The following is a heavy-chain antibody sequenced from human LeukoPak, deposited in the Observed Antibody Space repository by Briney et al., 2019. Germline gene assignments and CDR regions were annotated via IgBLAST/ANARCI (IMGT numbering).Heavy chain of an antibody. CDR3: ARDPHEFSSGWSQFDY. CDR2: INTYNGNT. J-gene: IGHJ4*02. CDR1: GYTFTNYG. Sequence: ASVKVSCKASGYTFTNYGISWVRQAPGQGLAWMGWINTYNGNTNYAQKLRDRLTMTTDTSTSTAYMELRSLRSDDTAVYYCARDPHEFSSGWSQFDYWGEGTLVTVSS. V-gene: IGHV1-18*01. D-gene: IGHD6-19*01.